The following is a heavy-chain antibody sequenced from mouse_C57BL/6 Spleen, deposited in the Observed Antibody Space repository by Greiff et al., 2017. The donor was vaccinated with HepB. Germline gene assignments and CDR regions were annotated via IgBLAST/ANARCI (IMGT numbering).Heavy chain of an antibody. CDR3: VYDGYPDY. Sequence: QVQLKESGAELARPGASVKMSCKASGYTFTSYTMHWVKQRPGQGLEWIGYINPSSGYTKYNQKFKDKATLTADKSSSTAYMQLSSLTSEDSAVYYCVYDGYPDYWGQGTTLTVSS. CDR2: INPSSGYT. J-gene: IGHJ2*01. V-gene: IGHV1-4*01. D-gene: IGHD2-3*01. CDR1: GYTFTSYT.